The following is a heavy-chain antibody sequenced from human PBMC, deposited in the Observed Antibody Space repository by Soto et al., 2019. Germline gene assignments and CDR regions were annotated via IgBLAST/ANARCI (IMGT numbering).Heavy chain of an antibody. J-gene: IGHJ6*03. CDR3: GSSSFSWAGYYYMDV. CDR1: GYSFTTYW. CDR2: IYPGDSDT. V-gene: IGHV5-51*01. D-gene: IGHD6-6*01. Sequence: PGESLKISCKGSGYSFTTYWIGWVRQMPGKGLEWMGIIYPGDSDTRYSPSFQGQVTISADKSISTAYLQWSSLKASDTAMYCCGSSSFSWAGYYYMDVWGKGTTVTVSS.